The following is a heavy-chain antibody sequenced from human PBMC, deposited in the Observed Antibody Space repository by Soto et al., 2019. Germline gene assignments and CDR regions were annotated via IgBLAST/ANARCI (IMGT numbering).Heavy chain of an antibody. CDR2: VYHWGST. J-gene: IGHJ5*01. CDR3: VRAAVASAPTSFDA. V-gene: IGHV4-30-2*06. D-gene: IGHD2-15*01. CDR1: GSSITSTRSS. Sequence: LTCTACGSSITSTRSSWNWMRRSPVKGLVWNAYVYHWGSTYYNPTLTSGVDISVDRSENEFTMTLTSVAAADTPVYYCVRAAVASAPTSFDAWGPGTVVTVSS.